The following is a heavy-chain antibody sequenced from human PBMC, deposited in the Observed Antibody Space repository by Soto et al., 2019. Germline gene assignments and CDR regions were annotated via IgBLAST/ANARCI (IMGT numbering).Heavy chain of an antibody. D-gene: IGHD3-10*01. CDR2: ISAYNGNT. CDR3: ARATKSFTNYYGSGSYPPQYYFDY. J-gene: IGHJ4*02. Sequence: ASVKVSCKASGYTFTSYGISWVRQAPGQGLEWMGWISAYNGNTNYAQKLQGRVTITRDTSASTAYMELSSLRSEDTAVYYCARATKSFTNYYGSGSYPPQYYFDYWGQGTLVTVSS. CDR1: GYTFTSYG. V-gene: IGHV1-18*04.